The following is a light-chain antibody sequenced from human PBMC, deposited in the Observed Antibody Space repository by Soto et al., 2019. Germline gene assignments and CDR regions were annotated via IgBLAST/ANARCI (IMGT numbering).Light chain of an antibody. CDR2: AAS. J-gene: IGKJ4*01. V-gene: IGKV1-9*01. CDR3: QQLNSYPLT. Sequence: IQLTQSPSSLSASVGDRVTVTCRASQGISSYLAWYQQKPGKAPQLLIYAASTLQSGVPSRFGGSGSGTDFTLTISSLQPEDFATYYCQQLNSYPLTFGGGTKVEIK. CDR1: QGISSY.